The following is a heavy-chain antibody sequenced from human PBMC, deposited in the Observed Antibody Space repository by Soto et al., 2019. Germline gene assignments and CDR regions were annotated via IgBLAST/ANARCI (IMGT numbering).Heavy chain of an antibody. J-gene: IGHJ5*02. CDR3: AKGDNLGPKTGYAFDP. V-gene: IGHV6-1*01. D-gene: IGHD5-12*01. CDR2: TYFRSKWYN. Sequence: SQTLSLTCAISGDSVSSNTASWNWIRQSPSRGLEWLGRTYFRSKWYNDYAVSVKSRIIINPDTSNNQFSLQLNSVTPEDTAVYFCAKGDNLGPKTGYAFDPWGQGIMVSVSS. CDR1: GDSVSSNTAS.